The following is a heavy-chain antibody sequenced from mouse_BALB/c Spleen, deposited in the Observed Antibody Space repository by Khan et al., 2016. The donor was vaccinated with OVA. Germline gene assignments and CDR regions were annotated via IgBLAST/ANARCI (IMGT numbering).Heavy chain of an antibody. D-gene: IGHD2-14*01. CDR1: GYTFTSYT. CDR2: INPSNGYT. CDR3: VRDGAYHRSDGWFAY. J-gene: IGHJ3*01. V-gene: IGHV1-4*01. Sequence: VQLQQSGAELARPGASVKMSCKASGYTFTSYTIHWIKERPGQGLEWIGNINPSNGYTNYNQKFKDQATFTTDKSSTTAYLQLSNLTSDDSAVYTWVRDGAYHRSDGWFAYWGQGTLVTVSA.